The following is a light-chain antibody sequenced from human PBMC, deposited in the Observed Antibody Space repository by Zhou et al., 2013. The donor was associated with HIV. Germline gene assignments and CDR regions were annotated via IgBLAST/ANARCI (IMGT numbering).Light chain of an antibody. CDR2: KAS. CDR3: QQSDSVPIT. CDR1: QSISSW. V-gene: IGKV1-5*03. Sequence: IQMTQSPSTLSASVGDRVTITCRASQSISSWVAWYQQKPGKVPKLLIYKASSLESGVPSRFSGSGSGTDFALTISSLQGXDFATYYCQQSDSVPITFGQGTRLDIK. J-gene: IGKJ5*01.